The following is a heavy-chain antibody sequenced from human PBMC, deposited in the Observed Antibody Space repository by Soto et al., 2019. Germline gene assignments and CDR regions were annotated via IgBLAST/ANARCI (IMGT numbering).Heavy chain of an antibody. J-gene: IGHJ6*02. CDR1: GGTFSSYA. Sequence: QVQLVQSGAEVKKPGSSVKVSCKASGGTFSSYAISWVRQAPGQGLEWMGGIIPISGTASYAQKFQGRVTITAHESTSAAYMALSSLRSEDTAVYSCGRSQGSSTSLEIYYYYYYGMDVWGHGPTATVSS. D-gene: IGHD2-2*01. V-gene: IGHV1-69*01. CDR2: IIPISGTA. CDR3: GRSQGSSTSLEIYYYYYYGMDV.